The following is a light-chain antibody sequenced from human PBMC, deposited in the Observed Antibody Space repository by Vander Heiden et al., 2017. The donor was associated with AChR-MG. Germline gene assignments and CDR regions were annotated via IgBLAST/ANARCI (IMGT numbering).Light chain of an antibody. J-gene: IGLJ3*02. CDR1: SSDVGGYNP. Sequence: QSGLTQPASVSGSPGQSITISCTASSSDVGGYNPVSWYQHHPGKAPKLMIYDGDRRPSGVSNRFSGSTSGNTASLTISGLQAEDEADYYCCSHGGSSHHWVFGGGTKLTVL. CDR2: DGD. CDR3: CSHGGSSHHWV. V-gene: IGLV2-23*01.